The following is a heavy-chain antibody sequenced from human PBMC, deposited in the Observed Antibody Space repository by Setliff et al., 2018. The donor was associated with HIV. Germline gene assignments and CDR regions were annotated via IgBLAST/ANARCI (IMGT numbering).Heavy chain of an antibody. CDR1: GYTLTTFG. CDR3: TPIHNYTDHCPDS. J-gene: IGHJ5*01. V-gene: IGHV7-4-1*02. Sequence: GASVKVSCKASGYTLTTFGISWVRQVPGQGLEWMGWINTETGNPMYAQGFKGRFVFSLDTSVSTAYLQISTLKTEDTAMYYCTPIHNYTDHCPDSWGQGTLVTVSS. D-gene: IGHD2-21*02. CDR2: INTETGNP.